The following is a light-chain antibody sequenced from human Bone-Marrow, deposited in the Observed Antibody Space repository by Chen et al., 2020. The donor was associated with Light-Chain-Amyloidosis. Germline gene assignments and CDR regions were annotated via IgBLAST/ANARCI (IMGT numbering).Light chain of an antibody. CDR2: DDS. Sequence: SYVLTQPSSVSVAPGQTATIACGGNNIGSTSVHWYQQTPGQAPLLVVYDDSDPPSGIPERLSGSNSGNTATLTISRGEAGDEAYYYCQVWDRSSDRPVFGGGTKLTVL. J-gene: IGLJ3*02. V-gene: IGLV3-21*02. CDR3: QVWDRSSDRPV. CDR1: NIGSTS.